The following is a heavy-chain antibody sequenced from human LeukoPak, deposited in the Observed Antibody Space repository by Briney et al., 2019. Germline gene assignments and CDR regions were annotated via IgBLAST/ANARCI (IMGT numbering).Heavy chain of an antibody. CDR3: VRQKKSHGNFDY. Sequence: GGSLRLSCAASGFTFSDHAMHWVRQAPGKGLEWVSAVGIAADTFYPGSVKGRFTISRENAKNSLYLQMNSLRVEDTAVYYCVRQKKSHGNFDYWGQGTLVTVSS. D-gene: IGHD1-26*01. CDR2: VGIAADT. CDR1: GFTFSDHA. J-gene: IGHJ4*02. V-gene: IGHV3-13*01.